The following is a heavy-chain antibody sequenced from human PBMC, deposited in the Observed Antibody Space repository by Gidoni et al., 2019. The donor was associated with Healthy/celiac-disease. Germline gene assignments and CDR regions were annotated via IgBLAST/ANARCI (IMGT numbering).Heavy chain of an antibody. Sequence: EVQLVESGGGLVKPGGSLRLSCAASGFTFSNAWMSWVRQAPGKGLEWVGRIKSKTDGGTTDYAAPVKGRFTISRDDSKNTLYLQMNSLKAEDTAVYYCTTGREDYYYGMDVWGQGTTVTVSS. J-gene: IGHJ6*02. CDR3: TTGREDYYYGMDV. CDR1: GFTFSNAW. CDR2: IKSKTDGGTT. V-gene: IGHV3-15*01.